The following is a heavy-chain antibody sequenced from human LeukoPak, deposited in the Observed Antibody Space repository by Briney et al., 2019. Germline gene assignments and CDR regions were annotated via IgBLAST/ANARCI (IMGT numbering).Heavy chain of an antibody. Sequence: SETLSLTCGVSGGSISSTNWWTWVRQPPGGGLEWIGEVHLSGRTNYNPSLESRVTMSVDMSENHISLKLTSVTAADTAVYYCARDLHYYVAMDVWGQGTTVTV. V-gene: IGHV4-4*02. CDR3: ARDLHYYVAMDV. CDR2: VHLSGRT. J-gene: IGHJ6*02. D-gene: IGHD3-10*02. CDR1: GGSISSTNW.